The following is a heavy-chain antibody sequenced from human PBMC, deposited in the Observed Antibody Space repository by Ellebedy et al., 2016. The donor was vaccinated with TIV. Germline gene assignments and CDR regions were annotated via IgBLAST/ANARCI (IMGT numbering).Heavy chain of an antibody. CDR1: GYIFTNYW. D-gene: IGHD2-15*01. Sequence: KVSXXGSGYIFTNYWIGWVRQVPGKGLEWMAILYPGDSHTGYSPSFQGQVTISADKSISTAYLQWSSLKPSDSALYYCVRGVVPHYDPDSWGQGTLVSVSS. J-gene: IGHJ4*02. CDR2: LYPGDSHT. V-gene: IGHV5-51*01. CDR3: VRGVVPHYDPDS.